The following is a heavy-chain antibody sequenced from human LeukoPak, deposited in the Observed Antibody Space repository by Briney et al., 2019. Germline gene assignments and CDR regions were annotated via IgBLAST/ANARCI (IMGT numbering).Heavy chain of an antibody. J-gene: IGHJ4*02. V-gene: IGHV4-61*02. CDR1: GGSISSGSYY. CDR3: ARVKWYCSSTSCHGGFDY. CDR2: IYTSGST. D-gene: IGHD2-2*01. Sequence: SETLSLTCTVSGGSISSGSYYWSWIRQPAGKGLEWIGRIYTSGSTNYNPSLKNRVTISVDTSKNQFSLKLSSVTAADTAVYYCARVKWYCSSTSCHGGFDYWGQGTLVTVSS.